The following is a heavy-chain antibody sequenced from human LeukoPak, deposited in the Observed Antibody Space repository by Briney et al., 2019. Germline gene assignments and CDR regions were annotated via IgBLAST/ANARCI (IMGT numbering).Heavy chain of an antibody. CDR1: GYTFTSYY. D-gene: IGHD2-2*01. CDR3: ARESRHCSSTSCYRWFDP. J-gene: IGHJ5*02. Sequence: AAVKVSCKASGYTFTSYYMHWVRQAPGQGLEWMGIINPSGGSTSYAQKFQGRVTMTRDTSTSTVYMELSSLRSEDTAVYYCARESRHCSSTSCYRWFDPWGQGTLVTVSS. V-gene: IGHV1-46*01. CDR2: INPSGGST.